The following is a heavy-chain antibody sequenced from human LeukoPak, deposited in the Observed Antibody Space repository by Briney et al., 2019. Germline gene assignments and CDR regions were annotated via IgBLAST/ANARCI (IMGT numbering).Heavy chain of an antibody. J-gene: IGHJ3*02. CDR2: INPNSGGT. CDR3: AREGYSGYDEAAFDI. Sequence: ASVKVSCKASGYTFTGYYMHWVRQAPGQGLEWMGWINPNSGGTNYAQKFQGWVTMTRDTSISTAYMELSRLRSDDTAVYYCAREGYSGYDEAAFDIWGQGTMVTVSS. D-gene: IGHD5-12*01. V-gene: IGHV1-2*04. CDR1: GYTFTGYY.